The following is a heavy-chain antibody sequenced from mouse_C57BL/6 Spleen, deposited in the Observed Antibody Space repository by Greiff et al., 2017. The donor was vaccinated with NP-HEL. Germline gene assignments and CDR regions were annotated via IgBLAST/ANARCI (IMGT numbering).Heavy chain of an antibody. Sequence: SLEWVATISDGGSYTYYPDNVKGRFTISRDNAKNNLYLQMSHLKSEDTAMYYCAREEGTGTFAYWGQGTLVTVSA. CDR2: ISDGGSYT. V-gene: IGHV5-4*01. D-gene: IGHD4-1*01. CDR3: AREEGTGTFAY. J-gene: IGHJ3*01.